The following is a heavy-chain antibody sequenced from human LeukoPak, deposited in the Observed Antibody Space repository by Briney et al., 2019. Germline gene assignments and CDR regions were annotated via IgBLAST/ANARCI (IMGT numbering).Heavy chain of an antibody. CDR2: INERGTDS. CDR1: GFTFSGHW. V-gene: IGHV3-74*03. J-gene: IGHJ6*03. CDR3: ARDPYSGSYGADYYYYMDV. D-gene: IGHD1-26*01. Sequence: GGSLRLSCTAYGFTFSGHWIHWVRQPPGVGLVWVSRINERGTDSMYAESVKGRFTISRDNAKNSLYLQMNSLRAEDTAVYYCARDPYSGSYGADYYYYMDVWGKGTTVTISS.